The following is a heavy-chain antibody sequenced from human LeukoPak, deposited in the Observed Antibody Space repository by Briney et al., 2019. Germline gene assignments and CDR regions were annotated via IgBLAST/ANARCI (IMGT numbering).Heavy chain of an antibody. J-gene: IGHJ4*02. CDR1: GFTFSSYS. V-gene: IGHV3-21*01. CDR3: ARAMMSFQSFDY. CDR2: ISSSSSYI. Sequence: PGGSLRLSCAASGFTFSSYSMNWVRQAPGKGLEWVSSISSSSSYIYYAVSVKGRFTISGDNAQNSLYLQMNSLRAEDTAVYYCARAMMSFQSFDYWGQGTLVTVSS. D-gene: IGHD2/OR15-2a*01.